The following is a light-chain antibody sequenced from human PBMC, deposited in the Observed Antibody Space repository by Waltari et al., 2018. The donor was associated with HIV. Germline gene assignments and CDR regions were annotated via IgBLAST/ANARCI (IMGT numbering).Light chain of an antibody. CDR2: SNN. Sequence: QSVLTQPPSASGTPGQRVTISCSGSRSNLRSNTVSWYQQLPGTAPKLFIYSNNQRPSGVPDRFSGSKSGTSASLAISGLQSEDEADYYCAAWDDSLNGWVFGGGTKLTVV. J-gene: IGLJ3*02. V-gene: IGLV1-44*01. CDR1: RSNLRSNT. CDR3: AAWDDSLNGWV.